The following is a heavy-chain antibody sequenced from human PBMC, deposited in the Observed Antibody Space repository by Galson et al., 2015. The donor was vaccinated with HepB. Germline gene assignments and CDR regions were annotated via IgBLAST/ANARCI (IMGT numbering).Heavy chain of an antibody. CDR1: GYIFSGYY. J-gene: IGHJ4*02. CDR2: INPNSGGT. CDR3: ARVRRYCSSTSCPYYFDY. V-gene: IGHV1-2*06. D-gene: IGHD2-2*01. Sequence: SVKVSCKASGYIFSGYYMHWVRQAPGQGLEWMGRINPNSGGTNYAQKFQGRVTMTRDTSISTAYMELSRLRSDDTAVYYCARVRRYCSSTSCPYYFDYWGQGTLVIVPS.